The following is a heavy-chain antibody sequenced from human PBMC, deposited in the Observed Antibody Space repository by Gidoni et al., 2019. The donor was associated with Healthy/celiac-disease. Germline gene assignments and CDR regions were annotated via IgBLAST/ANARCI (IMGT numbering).Heavy chain of an antibody. Sequence: QVQLVESGGGVVQPGWSLRLSCAASGFTFSRYGMHWVRQAPGKGLELVAVISYDGSNKYYADSVKGRFTISRDNSKNTLYLQMNSLRAEDTAVYYCAKDEDSSGYYPTSYYYGMDVWGQGTTVTVSS. D-gene: IGHD3-22*01. CDR2: ISYDGSNK. J-gene: IGHJ6*02. CDR1: GFTFSRYG. V-gene: IGHV3-30*18. CDR3: AKDEDSSGYYPTSYYYGMDV.